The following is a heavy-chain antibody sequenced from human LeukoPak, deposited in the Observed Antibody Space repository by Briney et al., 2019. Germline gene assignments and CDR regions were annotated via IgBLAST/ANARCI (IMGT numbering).Heavy chain of an antibody. CDR3: ARGGSGSYYRTRFDY. D-gene: IGHD3-10*01. J-gene: IGHJ4*02. V-gene: IGHV3-21*01. CDR2: ISSSSSYI. CDR1: GFTFSSYN. Sequence: GGSLRLSCAASGFTFSSYNMNWVRQAPGKGLEWVSSISSSSSYIYYADSVKGRFTISRDNAKNSLYLQMNSLRAEDTAVYYCARGGSGSYYRTRFDYWGQGTLVTVSS.